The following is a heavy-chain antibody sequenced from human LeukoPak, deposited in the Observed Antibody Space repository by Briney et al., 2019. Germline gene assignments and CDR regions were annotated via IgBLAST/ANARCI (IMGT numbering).Heavy chain of an antibody. CDR3: ARDDYYDTRNDY. J-gene: IGHJ4*02. D-gene: IGHD3-22*01. CDR2: INWNGGST. Sequence: GGSLRLSCAASGFTFDDYGMSWVRQAPGKGLEWVSGINWNGGSTGYADSVKGRFTISRDNVKNSLYLQMNSLRAEDTALYYCARDDYYDTRNDYWGQGTLVTVSS. V-gene: IGHV3-20*04. CDR1: GFTFDDYG.